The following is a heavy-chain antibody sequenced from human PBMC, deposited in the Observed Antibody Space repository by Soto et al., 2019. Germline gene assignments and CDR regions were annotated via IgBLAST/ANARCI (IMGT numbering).Heavy chain of an antibody. Sequence: VGSLRLSCAASGFTFSTYAMSWVRQAPGKGLEWVSYISGGSTYYADSVKGRFTISRDNSKNTLYLQMNSLRAEDTAVYYCAKGGSRGAFDIWGQGTMVT. V-gene: IGHV3-23*01. J-gene: IGHJ3*02. CDR3: AKGGSRGAFDI. CDR2: ISGGST. D-gene: IGHD5-12*01. CDR1: GFTFSTYA.